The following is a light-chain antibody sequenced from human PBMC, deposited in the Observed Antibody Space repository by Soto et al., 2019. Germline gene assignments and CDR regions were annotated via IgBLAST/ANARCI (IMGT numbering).Light chain of an antibody. V-gene: IGKV1-5*03. CDR3: QQYYRYPWT. J-gene: IGKJ1*01. CDR2: KAS. Sequence: DIQMTQSPSTLSASVGDRVTITCRASQSISSWLAWYQQKPGKAPKLLIYKASSLEGGVPSRFSGSGSGTEFTLTSNSLQPDDFAAYYCQQYYRYPWTFGQGTNVEIK. CDR1: QSISSW.